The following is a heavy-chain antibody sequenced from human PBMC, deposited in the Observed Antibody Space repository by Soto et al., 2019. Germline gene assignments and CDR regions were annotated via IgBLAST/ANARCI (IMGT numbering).Heavy chain of an antibody. CDR3: ARDSGGMDV. J-gene: IGHJ6*02. V-gene: IGHV1-3*01. Sequence: QVQIVQSGAEVKKPGASVKISCKASGYTFTSYALHWVRQAPGQRLEWMGWINAGNGNTKYSQKFQGRVTITRDTSASTAYRKLSSLRSEDTAVYYCARDSGGMDVWGQGTTVTVSS. CDR2: INAGNGNT. CDR1: GYTFTSYA.